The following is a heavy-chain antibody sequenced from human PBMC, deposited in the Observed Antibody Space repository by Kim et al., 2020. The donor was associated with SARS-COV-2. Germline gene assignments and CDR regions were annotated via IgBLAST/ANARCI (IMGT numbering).Heavy chain of an antibody. CDR1: GFSFSTYA. Sequence: GGSLRLSCAASGFSFSTYAMSWVRQAPGKGLEWVSVIYGGGGHIYYADSVKGRFTISRDNSKNTLFLQMSGLRVEDTALYYCAREGYCNSVTCYKDFWGQGTLVTVSS. CDR3: AREGYCNSVTCYKDF. V-gene: IGHV3-23*03. J-gene: IGHJ4*02. CDR2: IYGGGGHI. D-gene: IGHD2-2*02.